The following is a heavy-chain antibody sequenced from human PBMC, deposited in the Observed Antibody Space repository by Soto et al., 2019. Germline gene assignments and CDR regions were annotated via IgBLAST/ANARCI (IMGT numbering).Heavy chain of an antibody. CDR2: IYHSGST. Sequence: SETLSLTCAVSGGSISSSNWWSWVRQPPGKGLEWIGEIYHSGSTNYNPSLKSRVTISVDKSKNQFSLKLSSVTAADTAVYYCARAGVVVVPAAPGGWFDPWGQGTLVTVSS. CDR1: GGSISSSNW. J-gene: IGHJ5*02. V-gene: IGHV4-4*02. D-gene: IGHD2-2*01. CDR3: ARAGVVVVPAAPGGWFDP.